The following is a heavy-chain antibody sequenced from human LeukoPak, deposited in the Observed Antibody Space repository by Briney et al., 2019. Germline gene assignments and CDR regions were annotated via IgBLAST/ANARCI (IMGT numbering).Heavy chain of an antibody. J-gene: IGHJ4*02. V-gene: IGHV3-49*04. CDR3: TRSYYDFWSGYSDY. CDR2: IRRKAYGGTT. CDR1: GFTFGDYA. D-gene: IGHD3-3*01. Sequence: PGGSLRLSCTASGFTFGDYAMSWVRQAPGKGLEWVGFIRRKAYGGTTEYAASVKGRFTISRDDSKSIAYLQMNSLKTGDTAVYYCTRSYYDFWSGYSDYWGQGTLVTVSS.